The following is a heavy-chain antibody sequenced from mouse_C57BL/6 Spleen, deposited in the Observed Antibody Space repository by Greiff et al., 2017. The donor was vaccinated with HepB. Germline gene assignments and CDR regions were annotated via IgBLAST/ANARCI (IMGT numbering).Heavy chain of an antibody. D-gene: IGHD1-1*01. CDR1: GISITTGNYR. V-gene: IGHV3-5*01. Sequence: VQLQQSGPGLVKPSQTVFLTCTVTGISITTGNYRWSWIRQFPGNKLEWIGYIYYSGTITYNPSLTSRTTITRDTPKNQFFLEMNSLTAEDTATYYCAREGYYYGSSYGGYYAMDYWGQGTSVTVSS. CDR2: IYYSGTI. J-gene: IGHJ4*01. CDR3: AREGYYYGSSYGGYYAMDY.